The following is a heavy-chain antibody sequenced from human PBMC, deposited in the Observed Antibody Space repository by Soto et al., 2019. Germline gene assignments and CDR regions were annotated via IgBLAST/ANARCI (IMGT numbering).Heavy chain of an antibody. Sequence: QVQLVESGGSVVQPGRSLRLSCAASGFTFSSYGMHWVRQAPGKGLEWVAVISYDERNEYYADSVKGRFTISRDNSKNTLYLQMNSLRAEDTALYYWAKGLPSITMVPDYWGQGTLVTVSS. CDR3: AKGLPSITMVPDY. J-gene: IGHJ4*02. CDR1: GFTFSSYG. D-gene: IGHD3-10*01. CDR2: ISYDERNE. V-gene: IGHV3-30*18.